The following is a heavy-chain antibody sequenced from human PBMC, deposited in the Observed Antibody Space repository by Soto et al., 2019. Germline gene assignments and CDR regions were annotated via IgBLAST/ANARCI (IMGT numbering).Heavy chain of an antibody. CDR3: AREAYPAKGFDY. CDR2: IYSGGST. J-gene: IGHJ4*02. CDR1: GFTVISNY. Sequence: GGSLRLSCAASGFTVISNYMSWVRQAPGKGLEWVSVIYSGGSTYYADSVKGRFTISRDNSKNTLYLQMNSLRAEDTAVYYCAREAYPAKGFDYWGQGTLVTVSS. D-gene: IGHD2-15*01. V-gene: IGHV3-53*01.